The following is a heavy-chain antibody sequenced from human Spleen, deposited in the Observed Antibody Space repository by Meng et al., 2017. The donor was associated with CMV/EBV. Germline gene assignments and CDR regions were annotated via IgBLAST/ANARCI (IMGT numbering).Heavy chain of an antibody. CDR1: TFTSKG. Sequence: TFTSKGISWVRQAPGQGLEWMGRIIPVLGKAKHAQKFQGRVTLIADKSTSTAYMELSSLRSEDTAMYYCAREAGVGTTSGYYGMDVWGQGTTVTVSS. CDR2: IIPVLGKA. V-gene: IGHV1-69*04. CDR3: AREAGVGTTSGYYGMDV. J-gene: IGHJ6*02. D-gene: IGHD1-26*01.